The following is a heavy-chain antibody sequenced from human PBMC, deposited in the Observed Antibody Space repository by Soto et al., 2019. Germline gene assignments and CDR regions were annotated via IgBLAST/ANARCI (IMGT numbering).Heavy chain of an antibody. Sequence: QVQLVESGGGAVQPGRSLTLSCAASGFRFSAFGMHWVRQAPGKGLEWVAVVSNDGSSEHYADSVKGRFTISRDNSKNSLSLQMIGMRPDDTALYYCAKTITPPTSVDSTGRGALIAPWGRGARVIVSS. J-gene: IGHJ5*02. CDR3: AKTITPPTSVDSTGRGALIAP. CDR2: VSNDGSSE. CDR1: GFRFSAFG. V-gene: IGHV3-30*18. D-gene: IGHD2-8*02.